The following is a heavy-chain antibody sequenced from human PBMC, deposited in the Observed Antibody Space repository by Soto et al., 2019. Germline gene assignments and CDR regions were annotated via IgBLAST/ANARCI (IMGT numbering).Heavy chain of an antibody. J-gene: IGHJ4*02. CDR3: ARDQPGYSYGYGLGY. Sequence: EVQLVESGGGLVKPGGSLRPSCPPSGFPFSSYSMNWVRQAPGKGLEWVSSISSSSSYIYYADSVKGRFTISRDNAKNSLYLQMNSLRAEDTAVYYCARDQPGYSYGYGLGYWGQGTLVTVSS. V-gene: IGHV3-21*01. CDR2: ISSSSSYI. CDR1: GFPFSSYS. D-gene: IGHD5-18*01.